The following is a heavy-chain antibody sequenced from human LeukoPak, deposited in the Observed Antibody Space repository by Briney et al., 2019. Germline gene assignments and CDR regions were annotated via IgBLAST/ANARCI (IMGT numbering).Heavy chain of an antibody. CDR2: ISSSGSTI. J-gene: IGHJ3*02. CDR3: ARDGVLLWFGEPASAFDI. CDR1: GFTFSSYE. V-gene: IGHV3-48*03. Sequence: GGSLRLSCAASGFTFSSYEMNWVRQAPGKGPEWVSYISSSGSTIYYADSVKGRFTISRDNAKNSLYLQMNSLRAEDTAVYYCARDGVLLWFGEPASAFDIWGQGTMVTVSS. D-gene: IGHD3-10*01.